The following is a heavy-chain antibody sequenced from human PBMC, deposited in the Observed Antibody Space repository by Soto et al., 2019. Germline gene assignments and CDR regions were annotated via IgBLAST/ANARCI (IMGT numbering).Heavy chain of an antibody. CDR2: ISAYNGNT. V-gene: IGHV1-18*01. Sequence: QVQLVQSGAEVKKPGASVKVSCKASGYTFTSYGISWVRQAPGQGLEWMGWISAYNGNTNYAQKLQGRVTMTTDTATSTAYMELRSLRSDDTAVYYCARVASPLPADAGGLDYWGQGTLVTVSS. J-gene: IGHJ4*02. CDR3: ARVASPLPADAGGLDY. CDR1: GYTFTSYG. D-gene: IGHD2-2*01.